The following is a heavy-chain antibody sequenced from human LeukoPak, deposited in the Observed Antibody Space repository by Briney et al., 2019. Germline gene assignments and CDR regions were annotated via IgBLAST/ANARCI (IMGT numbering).Heavy chain of an antibody. CDR3: AREGIVGAPGAFDI. Sequence: SVKVSCKASGGTFNNYPISWVRQAPGQGLEWMGGIIPIFGTANYAQKFQGRLTITADESTSTAYMELSSLRSEDTAVYYCAREGIVGAPGAFDIWGQGTMVTVSS. CDR1: GGTFNNYP. CDR2: IIPIFGTA. D-gene: IGHD1-26*01. J-gene: IGHJ3*02. V-gene: IGHV1-69*13.